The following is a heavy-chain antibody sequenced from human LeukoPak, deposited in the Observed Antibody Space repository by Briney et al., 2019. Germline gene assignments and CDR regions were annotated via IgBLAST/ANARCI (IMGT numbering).Heavy chain of an antibody. CDR1: GFTFSSYA. CDR3: ARDLGDGYDSSGYIFDY. V-gene: IGHV3-30*04. CDR2: ISYDGSNK. Sequence: GGSPRLSCAASGFTFSSYAMHWVRQAPGKGLEWVAVISYDGSNKYYADSVKGRFTISRDNSKNTLYLQMNSLRAEDTAVYYCARDLGDGYDSSGYIFDYWGQGTLVTVSS. D-gene: IGHD3-22*01. J-gene: IGHJ4*02.